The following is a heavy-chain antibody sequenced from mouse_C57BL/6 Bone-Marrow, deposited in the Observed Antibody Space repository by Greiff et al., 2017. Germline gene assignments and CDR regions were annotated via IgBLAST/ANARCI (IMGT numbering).Heavy chain of an antibody. CDR1: GFNIKNTY. Sequence: EVQLQQSVAELVRPGASVKLSCTASGFNIKNTYMHWVKQRPEQSLEWIGRINPANGSTRYAPKFQGKATITANTSSNTAYLQLLSLTSEDIAIYYRDRPSDGYYFDYWGQGTTLTVSS. V-gene: IGHV14-3*01. CDR2: INPANGST. J-gene: IGHJ2*01. D-gene: IGHD2-3*01. CDR3: DRPSDGYYFDY.